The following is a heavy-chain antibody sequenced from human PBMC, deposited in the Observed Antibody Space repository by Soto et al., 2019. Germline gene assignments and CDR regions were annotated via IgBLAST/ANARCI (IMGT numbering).Heavy chain of an antibody. CDR1: GVSISSGKW. Sequence: QVQLQESGPGLVKPSGTLSLTCTISGVSISSGKWWSWVRQPPGEGLVWIGEIFHTGNTDYKPSLKSRVSILVDKSKNQFSLNLDSVTAADTAVYYCARNLFDSRGYPPEVWGQGILVTVSS. CDR3: ARNLFDSRGYPPEV. J-gene: IGHJ4*02. CDR2: IFHTGNT. D-gene: IGHD3-22*01. V-gene: IGHV4-4*02.